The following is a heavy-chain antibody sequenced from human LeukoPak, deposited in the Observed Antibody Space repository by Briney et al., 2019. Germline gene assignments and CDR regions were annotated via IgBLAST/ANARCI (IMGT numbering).Heavy chain of an antibody. D-gene: IGHD6-19*01. Sequence: ASVKVSCKASGYTFTGYYMHWVRQAPGQGLEWMGWINPNSGGTNYAQKFQGRVTMTRDTSISTAYMELSRLRSDDTAVYYCARVPEAVAGTDYWGQGTLVTVSS. CDR3: ARVPEAVAGTDY. CDR2: INPNSGGT. V-gene: IGHV1-2*02. J-gene: IGHJ4*02. CDR1: GYTFTGYY.